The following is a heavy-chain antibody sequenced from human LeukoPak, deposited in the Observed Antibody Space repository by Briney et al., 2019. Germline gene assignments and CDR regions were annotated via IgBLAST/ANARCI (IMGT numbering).Heavy chain of an antibody. Sequence: SETLSLTCTVSGGSISSSSYYWGWIRQPPGKGLEWIGSIYYSGSTYYNPSLKSRVTISVDTSKNQFSLKLSSVTAADTAVYYCASPLWSAAGTVDYWGQGTLVTVSS. J-gene: IGHJ4*02. V-gene: IGHV4-39*07. CDR2: IYYSGST. D-gene: IGHD6-13*01. CDR3: ASPLWSAAGTVDY. CDR1: GGSISSSSYY.